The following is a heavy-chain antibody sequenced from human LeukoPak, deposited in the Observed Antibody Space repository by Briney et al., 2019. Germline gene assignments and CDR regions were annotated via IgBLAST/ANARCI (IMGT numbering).Heavy chain of an antibody. CDR2: IYPGDSDT. V-gene: IGHV5-51*01. CDR1: GYSFTSYW. D-gene: IGHD6-13*01. Sequence: GESLKISCQGSGYSFTSYWIGWVRQLPGKGLEWMGIIYPGDSDTRYSPSFQGQVTISADKSISTAYPQWSSLKASDTAMYYCAISPRGSSWLFDYWGQGTLVTVSS. CDR3: AISPRGSSWLFDY. J-gene: IGHJ4*02.